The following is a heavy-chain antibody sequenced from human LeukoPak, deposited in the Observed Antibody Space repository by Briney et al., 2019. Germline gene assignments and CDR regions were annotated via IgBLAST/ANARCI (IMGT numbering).Heavy chain of an antibody. Sequence: GASVKVSCKASGYTFTGYYMQWVRQAPGQGLEWMGIINPSGGSTSYAQKFQGRVTMTRDTSTSTVYMELSSLRSEDTAVYYCARDDTAAAGYYYGMDVWGQGTTVTVSS. D-gene: IGHD6-13*01. J-gene: IGHJ6*02. CDR3: ARDDTAAAGYYYGMDV. CDR1: GYTFTGYY. V-gene: IGHV1-46*01. CDR2: INPSGGST.